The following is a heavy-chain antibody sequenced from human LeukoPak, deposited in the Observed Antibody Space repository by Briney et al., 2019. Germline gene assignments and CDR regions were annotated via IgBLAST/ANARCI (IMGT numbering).Heavy chain of an antibody. CDR2: IYTSGST. CDR1: GGSISSGSYY. V-gene: IGHV4-61*02. Sequence: SETLSLTCTVSGGSISSGSYYWSWIRQPAGKGLEWIGRIYTSGSTNYNPSLKSRVTMSVDTSKNQFSLKLSSVTAADTAVYYCASNLAYDFWSGYPAPFDYWGQGTLVTVSS. CDR3: ASNLAYDFWSGYPAPFDY. D-gene: IGHD3-3*01. J-gene: IGHJ4*02.